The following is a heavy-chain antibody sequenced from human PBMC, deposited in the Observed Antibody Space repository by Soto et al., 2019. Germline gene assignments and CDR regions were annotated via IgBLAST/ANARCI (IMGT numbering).Heavy chain of an antibody. CDR3: ARAHYGDYGYGMDV. CDR2: IYHSGTT. Sequence: QLQLQESGSGLVKPSQTLSLTCAVSGGSISSGGYSWSWIRQPPGKGLEWIGYIYHSGTTYYNPSLKSRVPTSVDRSKNQFSLKLSSVTAADTAVYYCARAHYGDYGYGMDVWGQGTTVTVSS. V-gene: IGHV4-30-2*01. D-gene: IGHD4-17*01. J-gene: IGHJ6*02. CDR1: GGSISSGGYS.